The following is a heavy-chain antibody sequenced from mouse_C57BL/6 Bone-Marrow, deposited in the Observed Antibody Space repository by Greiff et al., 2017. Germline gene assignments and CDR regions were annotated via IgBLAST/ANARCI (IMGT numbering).Heavy chain of an antibody. J-gene: IGHJ3*01. V-gene: IGHV14-2*01. D-gene: IGHD2-2*01. CDR1: GFNIKDYY. CDR3: ASNGYDGDWFAY. CDR2: LDPEDGET. Sequence: VQLQQSGAELVKPGASVKLSCTASGFNIKDYYMHWVKQRTEQGLEWIGRLDPEDGETTYAPKFQGKATITADTSSNTAYLQLSSLTSEDTAVYYCASNGYDGDWFAYWGQGTLVTVSA.